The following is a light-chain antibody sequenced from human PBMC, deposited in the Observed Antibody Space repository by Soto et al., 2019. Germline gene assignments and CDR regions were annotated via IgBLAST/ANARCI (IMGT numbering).Light chain of an antibody. Sequence: QAVVTQEPSFSVSPGGTVTLTCGLSSGSVSISYYPSWYQQTPGQAPRTLIHSTNTRSSGVPDRFSGSILGNKAALTITGAQADDESDYYCVLYMGSGIVVFGGGTQLTVL. J-gene: IGLJ2*01. CDR2: STN. CDR3: VLYMGSGIVV. CDR1: SGSVSISYY. V-gene: IGLV8-61*01.